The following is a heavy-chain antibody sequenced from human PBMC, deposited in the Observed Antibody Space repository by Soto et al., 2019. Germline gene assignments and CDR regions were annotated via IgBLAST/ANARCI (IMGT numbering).Heavy chain of an antibody. CDR1: GFTFSSYS. CDR3: ARDIDRVHTWHI. V-gene: IGHV3-21*01. CDR2: ISSSSSYI. Sequence: RLSCAASGFTFSSYSMNWVRQAPGKGLEWVSSISSSSSYIYYADSVKGRFTISRDNAKNSLYLQMNSLRAEDTAVYYCARDIDRVHTWHICGKGRTLTACS. D-gene: IGHD1-26*01. J-gene: IGHJ6*04.